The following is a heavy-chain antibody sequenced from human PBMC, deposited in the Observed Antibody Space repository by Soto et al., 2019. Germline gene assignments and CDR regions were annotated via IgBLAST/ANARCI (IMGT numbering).Heavy chain of an antibody. D-gene: IGHD3-10*01. CDR2: ISGSVVRT. CDR3: AKDRGYSSGHNQFGMDV. CDR1: GFTFAGYG. J-gene: IGHJ6*02. Sequence: GGSLRLSGAASGFTFAGYGISWVRQAPWKGLEWVAAISGSVVRTFYADPVKGRFTISRDNSKNTLYLQMTSLRAEDTAVYYCAKDRGYSSGHNQFGMDVWGQGTTVAVSS. V-gene: IGHV3-23*01.